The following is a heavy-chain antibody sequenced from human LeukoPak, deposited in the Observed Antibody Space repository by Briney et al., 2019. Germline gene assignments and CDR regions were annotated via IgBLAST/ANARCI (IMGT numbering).Heavy chain of an antibody. J-gene: IGHJ2*01. CDR3: ARAPPYCGGDCSDWYFDL. V-gene: IGHV3-21*01. D-gene: IGHD2-21*02. CDR1: GFTFSTYT. CDR2: ISSRSTYI. Sequence: GSLRLSCVASGFTFSTYTMNWVRQAPGKGLEWVSSISSRSTYIYYAGSVKGRFTISRDNAKNSLYLQMKSLRAEDTAVYYCARAPPYCGGDCSDWYFDLWGRGTLVTVSS.